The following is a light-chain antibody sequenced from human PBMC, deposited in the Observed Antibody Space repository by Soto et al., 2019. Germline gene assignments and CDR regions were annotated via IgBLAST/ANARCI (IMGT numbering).Light chain of an antibody. CDR1: QSVSSSY. CDR2: GAS. CDR3: QQYGSSPVT. Sequence: EIVLTQSPGTLSLSPGERATLSCRASQSVSSSYLAWYQQKLGQAPRRLIYGASSRATGIPDRFSGSGSGTDFTLTISRLEPEEFAVYYCQQYGSSPVTFGQGTKVDIK. V-gene: IGKV3-20*01. J-gene: IGKJ1*01.